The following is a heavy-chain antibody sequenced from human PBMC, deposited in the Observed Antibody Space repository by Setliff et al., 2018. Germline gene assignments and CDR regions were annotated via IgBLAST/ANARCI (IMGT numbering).Heavy chain of an antibody. CDR3: IMNMVRPVTGLDC. CDR2: INPSGGST. Sequence: ASVKVSCKASGYIFNTFGISWVRRAPGQGLEWMGTINPSGGSTIYAPDFQGRVTMTWDTSTNIAYMELSGLRYADSAIYYCIMNMVRPVTGLDCWGPGTLVTVSS. CDR1: GYIFNTFG. V-gene: IGHV1-46*02. D-gene: IGHD2-8*01. J-gene: IGHJ4*02.